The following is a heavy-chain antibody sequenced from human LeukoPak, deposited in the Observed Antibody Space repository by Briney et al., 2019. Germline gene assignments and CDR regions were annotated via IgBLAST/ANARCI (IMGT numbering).Heavy chain of an antibody. D-gene: IGHD2-2*02. CDR2: INHSGST. CDR1: GGSISSGGYY. V-gene: IGHV4-30-2*01. CDR3: ARRYCSSTSCYRFKGYFDY. J-gene: IGHJ4*02. Sequence: SQTLSLTCTVSGGSISSGGYYWSWIRQPPGKGLEWIGEINHSGSTNYNPSLKSRVTISVDTSKNQFSLKLSSVTAADTAVYYCARRYCSSTSCYRFKGYFDYWGQGTLVTVSS.